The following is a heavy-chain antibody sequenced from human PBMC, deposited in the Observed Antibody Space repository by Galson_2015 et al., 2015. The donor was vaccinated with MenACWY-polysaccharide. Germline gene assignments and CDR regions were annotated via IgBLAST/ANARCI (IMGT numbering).Heavy chain of an antibody. CDR2: SGSGGGL. J-gene: IGHJ4*02. V-gene: IGHV3-23*01. D-gene: IGHD6-13*01. CDR1: GSRFSNSG. Sequence: SLRLSCAGSGSRFSNSGIHWVRQAPGRGLEWVSGSGSGGGLYYADSVKGRFTVSRDNSKNTLYLQMNNLRAEDTAVYYCAKVGPRSSWTMGIDYWGQGTLVTVPS. CDR3: AKVGPRSSWTMGIDY.